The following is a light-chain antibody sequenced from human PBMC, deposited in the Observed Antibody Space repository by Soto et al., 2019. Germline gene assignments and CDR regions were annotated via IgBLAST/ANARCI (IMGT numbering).Light chain of an antibody. CDR3: SSYTPSNTRQIV. CDR2: DVS. J-gene: IGLJ1*01. Sequence: QSALTQPASGSGSPGQAITISCTGTSSDVGGYNYVSWYQHHPGKAPKLMIFDVSNRPSGVSNRFSGSKSGNTASLTISGLQPEDEADYYCSSYTPSNTRQIVFGTGTKVTVL. V-gene: IGLV2-14*03. CDR1: SSDVGGYNY.